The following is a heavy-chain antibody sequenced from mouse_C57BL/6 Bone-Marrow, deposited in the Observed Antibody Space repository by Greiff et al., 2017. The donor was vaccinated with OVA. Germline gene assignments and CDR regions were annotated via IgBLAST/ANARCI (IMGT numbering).Heavy chain of an antibody. CDR1: GYTFTSYW. CDR3: AADGGNVDV. V-gene: IGHV1-64*01. CDR2: IHPKRGST. Sequence: QVQLLQPGADLVNPGASVKLSCKASGYTFTSYWMNWVKQRPGQGLEWIGQIHPKRGSTNYNEKFKSKAKLTVDKSSSTAYMQVSSLTSEDSAVYYGAADGGNVDVWGKGTTVTVSS. J-gene: IGHJ1*03.